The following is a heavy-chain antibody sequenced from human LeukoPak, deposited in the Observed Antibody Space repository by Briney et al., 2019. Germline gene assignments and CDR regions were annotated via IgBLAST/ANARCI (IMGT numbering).Heavy chain of an antibody. CDR1: GFTFSSYA. V-gene: IGHV3-23*01. CDR2: ISGSGGST. Sequence: GGSLRLSCAASGFTFSSYAMSWVRQAPGKGLEWVSAISGSGGSTYYADSVKGRFTISRDNSKNTLYLQMNSLRAEDTALYHCARDLYYYGSGSYHYFDYWGQGTLVTVSS. D-gene: IGHD3-10*01. J-gene: IGHJ4*02. CDR3: ARDLYYYGSGSYHYFDY.